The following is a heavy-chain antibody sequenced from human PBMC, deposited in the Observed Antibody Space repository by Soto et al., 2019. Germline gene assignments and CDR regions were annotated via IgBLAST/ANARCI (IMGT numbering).Heavy chain of an antibody. D-gene: IGHD6-6*01. Sequence: QVQLVESGGGVVQPGRSLRLSCAASGFTFSAYAMHWVRQAPGKGLEWVAVISDDGSRKYYADSVKGRFTISRDISKNTLYLQMNSLRAEDTAVYFCARDRVYRRSSDYSYYYAMDVWGQGTTVTVSS. J-gene: IGHJ6*02. CDR3: ARDRVYRRSSDYSYYYAMDV. CDR2: ISDDGSRK. V-gene: IGHV3-30-3*01. CDR1: GFTFSAYA.